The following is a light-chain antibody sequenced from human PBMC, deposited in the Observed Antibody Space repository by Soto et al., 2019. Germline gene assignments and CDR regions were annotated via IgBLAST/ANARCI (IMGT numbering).Light chain of an antibody. CDR3: QQYNNWPRT. CDR1: QSVRSK. J-gene: IGKJ1*01. Sequence: EIVLTQSPASLSVSPGERATLSYRASQSVRSKVAWYQQKPGQAPRLLIYGASTRATGIPGRFSGSGSGTEFTLTISSLQSEDFAVYYCQQYNNWPRTFGQGTKVDIK. CDR2: GAS. V-gene: IGKV3-15*01.